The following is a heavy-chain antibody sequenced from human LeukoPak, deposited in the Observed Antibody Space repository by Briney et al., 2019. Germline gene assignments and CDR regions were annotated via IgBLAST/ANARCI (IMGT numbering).Heavy chain of an antibody. D-gene: IGHD3-3*01. CDR2: INHSGST. CDR3: ARGRGFWSGYRWFDP. Sequence: PSETLSLTCAVYGGSFSGYYWSWIRQPPGKGLEWIGEINHSGSTNYNPSLKSRVTISVDTSKNQFSLKLSSVTAADTAVYYCARGRGFWSGYRWFDPWGQGTLVTVSS. V-gene: IGHV4-34*01. CDR1: GGSFSGYY. J-gene: IGHJ5*02.